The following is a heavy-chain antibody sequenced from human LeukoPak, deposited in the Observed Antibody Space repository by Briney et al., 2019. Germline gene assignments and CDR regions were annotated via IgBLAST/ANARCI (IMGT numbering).Heavy chain of an antibody. J-gene: IGHJ6*03. Sequence: PGRSLRLSCEASGFTFSNYGMHWVRQAPGKGLEWVALILYDGSNKYYADSVKGRFAISRDNSKNTLYLQMNSPRAEDTAVYYCAKPGGDFSSAYYIYIDVWGKGTTVT. CDR3: AKPGGDFSSAYYIYIDV. CDR1: GFTFSNYG. V-gene: IGHV3-33*06. D-gene: IGHD3-3*01. CDR2: ILYDGSNK.